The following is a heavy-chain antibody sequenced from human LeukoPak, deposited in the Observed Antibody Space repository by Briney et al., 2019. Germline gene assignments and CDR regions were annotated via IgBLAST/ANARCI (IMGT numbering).Heavy chain of an antibody. V-gene: IGHV1-46*01. J-gene: IGHJ4*02. CDR2: INPTGGST. CDR3: ARSGGSYYFDY. D-gene: IGHD1-26*01. CDR1: GYTFTDSY. Sequence: ASVKVSCKASGYTFTDSYLHWVRQAPGHGLEWMGIINPTGGSTSYAQKFQGRVTMTRDTSTSTVYVELSSLRSEDTAVYYCARSGGSYYFDYWGQGTLVTVSS.